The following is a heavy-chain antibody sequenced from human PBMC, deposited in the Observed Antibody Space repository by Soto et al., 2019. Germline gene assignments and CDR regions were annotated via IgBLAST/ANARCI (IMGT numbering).Heavy chain of an antibody. D-gene: IGHD3-10*01. V-gene: IGHV1-69*12. CDR2: IIPIFGTA. J-gene: IGHJ6*02. CDR3: GRGLRGAMVRGSGMDV. CDR1: GGTFSSYA. Sequence: QVQLVQSGAEVKKPGSSVKVSCKASGGTFSSYAISWVRQAPGPGLEWMGGIIPIFGTANYAKKFQGRVTITADESTSTAYMEQSSLRSEDTAVYYCGRGLRGAMVRGSGMDVWGQGTTVAVSS.